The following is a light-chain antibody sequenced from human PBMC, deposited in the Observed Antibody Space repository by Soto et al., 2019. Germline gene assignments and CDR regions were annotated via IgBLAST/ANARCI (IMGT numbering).Light chain of an antibody. CDR3: HQYNFWPT. Sequence: EIVMTQSPATLSVSPGERATLSCRASQSVSSNLVWYQQKPGQSPRLLIYGTSTRATGIPARFSGSGSGTEFTLTISSLQSEDFAVYYCHQYNFWPTFGQGTKVDI. CDR1: QSVSSN. CDR2: GTS. J-gene: IGKJ1*01. V-gene: IGKV3-15*01.